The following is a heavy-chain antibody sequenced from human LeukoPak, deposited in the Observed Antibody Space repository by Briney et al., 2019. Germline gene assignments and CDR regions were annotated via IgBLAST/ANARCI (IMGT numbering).Heavy chain of an antibody. D-gene: IGHD2-2*01. V-gene: IGHV3-30*02. J-gene: IGHJ4*02. Sequence: GGSLRPSCQASGFTLSSYGMHWVRQAPGKGLEWVAFIRYVGSNKYYADSVKGRFTISRDNSKNTLYLQMNSLRAEDTAVYYCAKRGGSSTSCPDYWGQGTLVTVSS. CDR1: GFTLSSYG. CDR3: AKRGGSSTSCPDY. CDR2: IRYVGSNK.